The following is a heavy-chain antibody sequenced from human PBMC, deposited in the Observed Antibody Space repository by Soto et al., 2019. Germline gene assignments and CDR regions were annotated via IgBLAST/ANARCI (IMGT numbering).Heavy chain of an antibody. CDR3: AKWGGAASDY. CDR2: VNGDGSEK. Sequence: GGSLRLACAASGFTFGSYYMRWVRQAQGKGLEWVANVNGDGSEKYYVDSVKGRFTVYRDNAKNSLYLQMTSLRSEDTAVYYCAKWGGAASDYWGHGTLVTLSS. J-gene: IGHJ4*01. D-gene: IGHD1-26*01. CDR1: GFTFGSYY. V-gene: IGHV3-7*01.